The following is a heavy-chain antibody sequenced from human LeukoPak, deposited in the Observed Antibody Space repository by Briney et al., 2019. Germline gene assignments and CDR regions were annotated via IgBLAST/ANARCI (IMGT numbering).Heavy chain of an antibody. CDR2: INPNSGGT. D-gene: IGHD4-17*01. CDR1: GYTFTGYY. Sequence: GSVKVSCKASGYTFTGYYMHWVRQAPGQGLEWLGWINPNSGGTNYAQKFQGRVTMTRDTSISTAYMELSRLRSDDTAVYYCASYGVSYYYGMDVWGQGTTVTVSS. J-gene: IGHJ6*02. V-gene: IGHV1-2*02. CDR3: ASYGVSYYYGMDV.